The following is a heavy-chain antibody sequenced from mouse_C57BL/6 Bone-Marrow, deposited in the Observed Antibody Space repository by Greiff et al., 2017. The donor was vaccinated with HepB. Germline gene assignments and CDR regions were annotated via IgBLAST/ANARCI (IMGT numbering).Heavy chain of an antibody. D-gene: IGHD1-1*01. CDR2: ISSGSSTI. CDR1: GFTFSDYG. Sequence: EVQVVESGGGLVKPGGSLKLSCAASGFTFSDYGMHWVRQAPEKGLEWVAYISSGSSTIYYADTVKGRFTISRDNAKNTLFLQMTSLRSEDTAMYYCAREGDYYGSSPYWYFDVWGTGTTVTVSS. CDR3: AREGDYYGSSPYWYFDV. V-gene: IGHV5-17*01. J-gene: IGHJ1*03.